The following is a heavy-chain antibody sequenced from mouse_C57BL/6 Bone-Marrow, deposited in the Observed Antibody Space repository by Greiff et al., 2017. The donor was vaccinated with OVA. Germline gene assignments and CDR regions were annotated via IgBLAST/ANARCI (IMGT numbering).Heavy chain of an antibody. V-gene: IGHV5-9*01. CDR3: ARNEDGYYDWYFDV. CDR2: ISGGGGNT. CDR1: GFTFSSYS. Sequence: EVMLVESGGGLVKPGGSLKLSCAASGFTFSSYSMSWVSQTPEKRLEWVATISGGGGNTYYPDSVKGSFTLSRDHAYTTLYLQMSRLRSEDTAVYYCARNEDGYYDWYFDVWGTGTTVTVSS. D-gene: IGHD2-3*01. J-gene: IGHJ1*03.